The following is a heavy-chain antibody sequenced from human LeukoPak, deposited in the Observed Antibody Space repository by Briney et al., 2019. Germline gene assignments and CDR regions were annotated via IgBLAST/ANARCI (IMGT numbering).Heavy chain of an antibody. CDR2: IYTSGST. CDR1: GGSISSGSYY. Sequence: SETLSLTCTVSGGSISSGSYYWSWIRQPAGKGLEWIGRIYTSGSTNYNPSLKSRVTISVDTSKNQFSLKLSSVTAADTAVYYCARDGPTVGGAFDIWGQGTMVTVSS. D-gene: IGHD2-15*01. V-gene: IGHV4-61*02. J-gene: IGHJ3*02. CDR3: ARDGPTVGGAFDI.